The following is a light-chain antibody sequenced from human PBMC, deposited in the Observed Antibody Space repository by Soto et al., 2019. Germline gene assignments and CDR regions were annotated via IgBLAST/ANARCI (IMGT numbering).Light chain of an antibody. CDR2: AAS. V-gene: IGKV1-39*01. CDR1: QSIANY. Sequence: DIQMTQSPSSLSASIGDTVTITCRASQSIANYLNWYQQKPGKAPRLLIYAASTVQSGVPSRFSGSGSGTDFTLTISSLQPEDFASYYCLQSYSAPSFTFGPGTKVDAK. CDR3: LQSYSAPSFT. J-gene: IGKJ3*01.